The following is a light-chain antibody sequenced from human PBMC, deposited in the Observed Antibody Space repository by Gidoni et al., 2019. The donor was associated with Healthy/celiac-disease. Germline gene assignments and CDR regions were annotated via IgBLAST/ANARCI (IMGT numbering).Light chain of an antibody. CDR3: QQLNSYPSLT. CDR2: AAS. V-gene: IGKV1-9*01. CDR1: QGISSY. Sequence: IQLTQSPSFLSASVGDRVTSTCRASQGISSYLAWYQQKPGKAPKLLIYAASTLQSGVPSRFSGSGSGTEFTLTISSLQPEDFATYYCQQLNSYPSLTFGGXTKVEIK. J-gene: IGKJ4*01.